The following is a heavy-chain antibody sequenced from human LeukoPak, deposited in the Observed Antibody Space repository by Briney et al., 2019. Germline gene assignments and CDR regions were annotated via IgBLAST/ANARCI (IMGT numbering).Heavy chain of an antibody. J-gene: IGHJ6*03. D-gene: IGHD3-22*01. CDR1: GGSISSGGYY. CDR2: IYHSGST. Sequence: SQTLSLTCTVSGGSISSGGYYWSWIRQPPGKGLEWIGYIYHSGSTYYNPSLKSRVTISVDRSKNQFSLKLSSVTAADTAVYYCARTNYYDSSGYYTNYYYYYMDVWGKGTTVTVSS. CDR3: ARTNYYDSSGYYTNYYYYYMDV. V-gene: IGHV4-30-2*01.